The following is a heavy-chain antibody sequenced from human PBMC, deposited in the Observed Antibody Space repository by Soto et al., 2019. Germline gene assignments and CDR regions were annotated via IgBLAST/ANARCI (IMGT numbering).Heavy chain of an antibody. J-gene: IGHJ5*02. CDR3: ARAEYHDFWSGYGRASGWFDP. CDR1: GGSVSSSSYY. CDR2: VYYSGST. V-gene: IGHV4-39*01. D-gene: IGHD3-3*01. Sequence: SETLSLTCTVSGGSVSSSSYYWGWVRQPPGKGLEWIGSVYYSGSTYYNPSLESRVTISVDKSKNQFSLKLSSVTAADTAVYYCARAEYHDFWSGYGRASGWFDPWGQGTLVTVSS.